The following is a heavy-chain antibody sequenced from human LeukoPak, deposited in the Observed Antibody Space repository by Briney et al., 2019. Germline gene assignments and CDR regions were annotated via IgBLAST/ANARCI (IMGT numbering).Heavy chain of an antibody. Sequence: SETLSLTCTVSGGSITTYGHYWGWIRQPPGKGLEWIGAIDYREGTTYNPSLKSRVTISADTSRNQFSLKMSSVTATDTAVYYCANYVSRTMRDYWGQGTLVTVSS. D-gene: IGHD3-16*01. CDR1: GGSITTYGHY. CDR3: ANYVSRTMRDY. CDR2: IDYREGT. V-gene: IGHV4-39*01. J-gene: IGHJ4*02.